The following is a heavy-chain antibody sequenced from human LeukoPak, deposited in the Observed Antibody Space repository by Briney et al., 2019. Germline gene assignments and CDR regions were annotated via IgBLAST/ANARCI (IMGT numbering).Heavy chain of an antibody. CDR2: VSYDERNK. D-gene: IGHD3-16*01. J-gene: IGHJ5*02. CDR1: GFSFSDSA. CDR3: AKDPDDSHRGDP. Sequence: GGSLRLSCVASGFSFSDSAMYWVRQAPGKGLEWVAVVSYDERNKYYAESVKGRFTISRDNSKNTVYLGMRSLRPEDTAVYYCAKDPDDSHRGDPWGQGTLVTVSS. V-gene: IGHV3-30*04.